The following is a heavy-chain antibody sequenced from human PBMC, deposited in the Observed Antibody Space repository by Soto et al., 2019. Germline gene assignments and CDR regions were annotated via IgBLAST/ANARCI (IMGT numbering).Heavy chain of an antibody. CDR1: GFTFSTYA. V-gene: IGHV3-23*01. J-gene: IGHJ6*03. Sequence: EVQLLESGGGLVQPGGSLRLSCAASGFTFSTYAMSWVRQAPGKGLEWVSTITTSGGNTYYADSVQGRFTISRDNSKNTLYLQINSLRAGGTAVYYCAGRYCTNGVCYTNYYYYIDVWGKGTTVTVSS. CDR2: ITTSGGNT. D-gene: IGHD2-8*01. CDR3: AGRYCTNGVCYTNYYYYIDV.